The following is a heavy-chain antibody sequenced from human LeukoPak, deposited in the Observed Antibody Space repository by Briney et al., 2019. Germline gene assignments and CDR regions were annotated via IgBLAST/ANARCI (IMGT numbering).Heavy chain of an antibody. CDR1: GGPISSYY. J-gene: IGHJ4*02. CDR2: IYYSGST. CDR3: ARQTMVRGVDY. V-gene: IGHV4-59*01. D-gene: IGHD3-10*01. Sequence: SETLSLTCTVSGGPISSYYWSWIRQPPGKGLEWIGYIYYSGSTNYNPSLKSRVTISVDTSKNQFSLKLSSVTAADTAVYYCARQTMVRGVDYWGQGTLVTVSP.